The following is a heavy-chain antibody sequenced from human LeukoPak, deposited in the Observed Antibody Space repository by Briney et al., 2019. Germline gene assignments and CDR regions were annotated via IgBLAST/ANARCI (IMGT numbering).Heavy chain of an antibody. J-gene: IGHJ4*02. Sequence: SETLSLTCAVSGGSISSSNWWSWVRQPPGKGLEWIGSIYHSGSTYYNPSLKSRVTISVDPSKNQFSLKLSSVTAADTAVYYCARASGSYYNYWGQGTLVTVSS. V-gene: IGHV4-4*02. CDR2: IYHSGST. D-gene: IGHD1-26*01. CDR3: ARASGSYYNY. CDR1: GGSISSSNW.